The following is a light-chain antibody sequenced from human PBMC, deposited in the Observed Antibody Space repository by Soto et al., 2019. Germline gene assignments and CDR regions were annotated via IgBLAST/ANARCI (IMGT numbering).Light chain of an antibody. J-gene: IGKJ5*01. CDR3: QQRSNWPPIP. CDR2: DAS. V-gene: IGKV3-11*01. Sequence: EVVLTQSPVTLSLSPGERATLSCRASQSVSSYLAWYQQKPGQAPRLLIYDASNRATGIPARFSGSVSGTDFTLTISSLEPEDFAVYYCQQRSNWPPIPFGQGTRLEIK. CDR1: QSVSSY.